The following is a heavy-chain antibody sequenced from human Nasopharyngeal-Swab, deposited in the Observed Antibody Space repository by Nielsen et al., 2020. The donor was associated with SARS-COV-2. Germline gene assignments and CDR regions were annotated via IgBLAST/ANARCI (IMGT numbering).Heavy chain of an antibody. CDR1: GFTFSTYS. D-gene: IGHD3-22*01. J-gene: IGHJ4*02. V-gene: IGHV3-21*01. CDR2: ISTSSSYI. CDR3: ARDRWYYYDSSGEID. Sequence: GESLKISCAASGFTFSTYSMNWVRRAPGKGLEWVSSISTSSSYIYYADSVKGRFTISRDNAKNSLYLQMNSLRAEDTAVYYCARDRWYYYDSSGEIDWGQGTLVTVSS.